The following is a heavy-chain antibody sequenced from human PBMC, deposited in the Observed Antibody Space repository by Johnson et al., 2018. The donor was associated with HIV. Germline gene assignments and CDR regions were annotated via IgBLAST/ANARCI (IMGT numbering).Heavy chain of an antibody. D-gene: IGHD6-13*01. CDR3: ARGVKQQLSVVDAFDI. CDR1: GFTVSTYH. Sequence: VQLVESGGDLIQPGESLRLSCAASGFTVSTYHMSWVRQAPGKGLEWVSVIYSGGSKYYADSVKGRFTISRDNSKNRLYLQMNSLRAEDTAVYFCARGVKQQLSVVDAFDIWGQGTMVTVSS. CDR2: IYSGGSK. J-gene: IGHJ3*02. V-gene: IGHV3-66*02.